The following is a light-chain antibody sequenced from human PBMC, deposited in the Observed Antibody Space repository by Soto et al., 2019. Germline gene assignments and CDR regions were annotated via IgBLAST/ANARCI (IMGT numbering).Light chain of an antibody. V-gene: IGKV3-20*01. CDR3: QQYGSSPWT. CDR1: QSVSNSY. J-gene: IGKJ1*01. Sequence: EIVLTQSPGTLSLSPGERATLSCRASQSVSNSYLAWYQHKPGQAPRLLISGASSRATGIPDRFSGSGSGTDFTLTISRLEPGGFAVYYCQQYGSSPWTFGQGTKVLIK. CDR2: GAS.